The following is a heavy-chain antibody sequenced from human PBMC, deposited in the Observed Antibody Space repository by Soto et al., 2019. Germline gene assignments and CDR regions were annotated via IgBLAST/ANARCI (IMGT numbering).Heavy chain of an antibody. D-gene: IGHD1-20*01. Sequence: SETLSLTCAVYGGSFSGYYWSWIRQPPGKGLEWIGEINHSGSTNYNPSLKSRVTISVDTSKNQFSLKLSSVTAADTAVYYCARGGFNWNDDYYGMDVWGKGTTVTVAS. J-gene: IGHJ6*04. V-gene: IGHV4-34*01. CDR1: GGSFSGYY. CDR3: ARGGFNWNDDYYGMDV. CDR2: INHSGST.